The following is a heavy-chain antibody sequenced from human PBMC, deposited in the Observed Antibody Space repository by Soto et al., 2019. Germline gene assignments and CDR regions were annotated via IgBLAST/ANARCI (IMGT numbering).Heavy chain of an antibody. Sequence: GGSLRLSCAASGFTFSSYSMNWVRQAPGKGLEWVSYISSSSSTIYYADSVKGRFTISRDNAKNSLYLQMNSLRDEDTAVYYCARSPRHVDIVATEYWGQGTLVTVPQ. CDR2: ISSSSSTI. CDR3: ARSPRHVDIVATEY. J-gene: IGHJ4*02. CDR1: GFTFSSYS. D-gene: IGHD5-12*01. V-gene: IGHV3-48*02.